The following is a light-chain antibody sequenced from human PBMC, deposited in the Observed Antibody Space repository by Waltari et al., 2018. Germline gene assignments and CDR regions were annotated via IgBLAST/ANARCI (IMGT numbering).Light chain of an antibody. CDR1: SLRLFY. CDR2: RKN. Sequence: SSELTQAPDVSVALGQTVNNTCRGDSLRLFYASWYQQAPRPDPRLVIYRKNDRPSGIPGRFSASYSGATSSLIITGAQTEDEGHYYCSSRDTDGKHWLFGGGTKVTV. CDR3: SSRDTDGKHWL. V-gene: IGLV3-19*01. J-gene: IGLJ2*01.